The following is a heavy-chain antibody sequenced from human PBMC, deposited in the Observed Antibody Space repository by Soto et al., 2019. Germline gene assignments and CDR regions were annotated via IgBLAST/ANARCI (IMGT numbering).Heavy chain of an antibody. J-gene: IGHJ4*02. V-gene: IGHV4-59*08. Sequence: QVQLQESGPGLVKPSETLSLTCTVSGGSINGYYWSWIRQPPGKGLEWIGYIYYSGSTNCNPSVKRRVTIAVDTSKKQSSLKLSSVTAADTAVYYCARHPLPAAMGAYFDYWGQGTLVTVSS. D-gene: IGHD2-2*01. CDR1: GGSINGYY. CDR3: ARHPLPAAMGAYFDY. CDR2: IYYSGST.